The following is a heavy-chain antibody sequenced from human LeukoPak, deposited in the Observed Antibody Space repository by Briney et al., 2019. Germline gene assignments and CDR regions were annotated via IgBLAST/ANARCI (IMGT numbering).Heavy chain of an antibody. CDR2: ISAYNGNT. J-gene: IGHJ5*02. CDR1: GYTFTSYG. Sequence: ASVKVSCKASGYTFTSYGISWVRQAPGQGLEWMGWISAYNGNTNYAQKLQGRVTMTTDTSTSTAYMELRSLRSDDTAVYYCAVNIAAAGDNWFDPWGQGTLVTVFS. V-gene: IGHV1-18*04. CDR3: AVNIAAAGDNWFDP. D-gene: IGHD6-13*01.